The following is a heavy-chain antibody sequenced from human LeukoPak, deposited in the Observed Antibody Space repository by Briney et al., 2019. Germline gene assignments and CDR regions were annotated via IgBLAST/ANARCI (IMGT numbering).Heavy chain of an antibody. D-gene: IGHD6-19*01. CDR1: GGSISSYY. CDR2: IYTSGST. CDR3: ARRSSSCWYWFDP. J-gene: IGHJ5*02. V-gene: IGHV4-4*09. Sequence: SETLSLTCTVSGGSISSYYWSWIRQPPGKGLEWIGYIYTSGSTNYNPSLKSRVTISVDTSKNQFSLKLSSVTAADTAVYYCARRSSSCWYWFDPWGQGTLVTVSS.